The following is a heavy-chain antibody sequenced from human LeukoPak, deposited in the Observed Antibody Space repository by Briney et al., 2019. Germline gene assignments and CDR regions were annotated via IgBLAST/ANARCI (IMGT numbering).Heavy chain of an antibody. D-gene: IGHD5-18*01. J-gene: IGHJ4*02. Sequence: GGSLRLSCAASGFTFSSYSMNWVRQAPGKGLEWVSSISSSSSYKYYADSVKGRFTISRDNAKNSLYLQMNSLRAEDTAVYYCARIGYSYGSPFDYWGQGTLVTVSS. CDR2: ISSSSSYK. CDR3: ARIGYSYGSPFDY. CDR1: GFTFSSYS. V-gene: IGHV3-21*01.